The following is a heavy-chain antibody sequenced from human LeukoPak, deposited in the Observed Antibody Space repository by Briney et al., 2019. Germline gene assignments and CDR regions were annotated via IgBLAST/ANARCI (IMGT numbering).Heavy chain of an antibody. V-gene: IGHV6-1*01. Sequence: SQTLSLTCAISGDSVSSNSSAWNWSRQSPSRGLEWLGRTYYRSKWYNDYAVSVNSRITITPDTSRNQFSLQLKSVTPEDTAVYYCARDPGPATKDDGGHPGVFAYWGQGSLVTVSS. CDR2: TYYRSKWYN. D-gene: IGHD4-23*01. CDR3: ARDPGPATKDDGGHPGVFAY. J-gene: IGHJ4*02. CDR1: GDSVSSNSSA.